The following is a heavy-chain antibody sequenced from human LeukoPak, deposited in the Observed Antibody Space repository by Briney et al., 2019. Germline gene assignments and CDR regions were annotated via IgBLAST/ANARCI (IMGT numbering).Heavy chain of an antibody. D-gene: IGHD1-1*01. J-gene: IGHJ5*02. CDR2: IWYDGSNK. CDR3: ARDSGPLDT. V-gene: IGHV3-33*01. CDR1: GFTFSCYG. Sequence: PGGSLRLSCAASGFTFSCYGLHWVSQAPGKGLEWVAVIWYDGSNKYYPDSVKGRFTISRDDSKNTLYLQMNSLRAEDTAVYYCARDSGPLDTWGQGTLVTVSS.